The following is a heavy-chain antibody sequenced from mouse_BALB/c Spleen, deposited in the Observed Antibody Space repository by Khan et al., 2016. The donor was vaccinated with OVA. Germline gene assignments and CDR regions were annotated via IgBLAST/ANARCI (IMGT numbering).Heavy chain of an antibody. CDR1: GYTFPEYT. D-gene: IGHD3-3*01. CDR2: INPNNGGT. CDR3: ARDAGRY. Sequence: VQLKQSGPELVKPGASVKISCKTSGYTFPEYTVHWVKQSLGKSLDWIGVINPNNGGTAYNQKFKGKATLTVDKSSSTAYMEFRSLTSEDSAVYYCARDAGRYWGQGTSVTVAS. V-gene: IGHV1-18*01. J-gene: IGHJ4*01.